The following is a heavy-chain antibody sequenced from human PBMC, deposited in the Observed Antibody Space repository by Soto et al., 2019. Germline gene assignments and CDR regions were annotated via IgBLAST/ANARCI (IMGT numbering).Heavy chain of an antibody. CDR1: GFTFSTYA. CDR3: ARDQGIGMARDYYYGMDV. D-gene: IGHD1-20*01. J-gene: IGHJ6*02. Sequence: LRLSCAASGFTFSTYAIHWVRQAPGEGLEWVAVISYDGTNKYYVDAVKGRFTISRDNSRSTVYLQMNSLSAEDTAVYYCARDQGIGMARDYYYGMDVWGQGTTVTVSS. V-gene: IGHV3-30-3*01. CDR2: ISYDGTNK.